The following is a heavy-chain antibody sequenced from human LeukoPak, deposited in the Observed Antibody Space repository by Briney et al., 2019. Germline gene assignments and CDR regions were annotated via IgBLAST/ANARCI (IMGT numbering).Heavy chain of an antibody. CDR3: AKRLAAAGRGHAFDV. J-gene: IGHJ3*01. V-gene: IGHV4-30-4*02. Sequence: SETLSLTCTVSGGSISSGDYYWSWIRQPPGKGLEWIGYIYYSGSTYYNPSLKSRVTISIDTSKNYFSLRLSSVTAADTAIYYCAKRLAAAGRGHAFDVWGHGTMVTVSS. D-gene: IGHD6-13*01. CDR1: GGSISSGDYY. CDR2: IYYSGST.